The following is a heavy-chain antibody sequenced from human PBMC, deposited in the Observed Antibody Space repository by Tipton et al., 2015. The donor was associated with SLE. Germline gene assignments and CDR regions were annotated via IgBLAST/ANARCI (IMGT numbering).Heavy chain of an antibody. V-gene: IGHV4-59*04. Sequence: TLSLTCTVSGGSMSALQWSWIRQPPGKGLEWIGTFFYGGSTYSNPSLRSRVTISVGTSKNQFSLTLSSVTAADTAVYYCAVRRVGGTSVGKSPYDHWGQGTLVIVSS. D-gene: IGHD1-26*01. CDR1: GGSMSALQ. CDR3: AVRRVGGTSVGKSPYDH. J-gene: IGHJ4*02. CDR2: FFYGGST.